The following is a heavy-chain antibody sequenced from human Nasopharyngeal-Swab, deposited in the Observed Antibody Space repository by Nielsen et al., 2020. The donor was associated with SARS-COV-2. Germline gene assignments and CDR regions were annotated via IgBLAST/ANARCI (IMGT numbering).Heavy chain of an antibody. CDR1: GFTFSNYG. Sequence: GESLKISCAAPGFTFSNYGMHWVRQAPGKGLEWVALIWYDGSNKYYADSVKGRFTLSRDNSKNTLYLQMNSLRAEDTAVYYCAKGQGADWYFDLWGRGTLVTVSS. CDR2: IWYDGSNK. V-gene: IGHV3-33*06. J-gene: IGHJ2*01. CDR3: AKGQGADWYFDL.